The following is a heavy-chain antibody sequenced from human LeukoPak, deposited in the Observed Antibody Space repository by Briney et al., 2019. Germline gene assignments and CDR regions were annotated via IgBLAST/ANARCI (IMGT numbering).Heavy chain of an antibody. CDR1: GYTFTSYG. D-gene: IGHD2-2*01. CDR3: AGLPLPAYCSSTSCYPYDY. CDR2: ISAYNGNT. V-gene: IGHV1-18*01. Sequence: ASVKVSCKASGYTFTSYGISWVRQAPGQGLEWMGWISAYNGNTNYAQKFQGRVTMTTDTSTSTVYMELRSLRSDDTAVYYCAGLPLPAYCSSTSCYPYDYWGQGTLVTVSS. J-gene: IGHJ4*02.